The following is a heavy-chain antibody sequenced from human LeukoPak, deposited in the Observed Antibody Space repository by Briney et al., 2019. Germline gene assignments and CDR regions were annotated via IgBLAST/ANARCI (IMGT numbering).Heavy chain of an antibody. CDR3: ARGVPAAIGEDY. J-gene: IGHJ4*02. Sequence: ASVKVSCKASGYTFTSYDINWVRQATGQGLEWMGWMNPNSGNTGYAQKFQGRVTMTRNTSISTAYMELSSLRSEDTAVYYCARGVPAAIGEDYWGQGTLVTVSS. D-gene: IGHD2-2*01. V-gene: IGHV1-8*01. CDR2: MNPNSGNT. CDR1: GYTFTSYD.